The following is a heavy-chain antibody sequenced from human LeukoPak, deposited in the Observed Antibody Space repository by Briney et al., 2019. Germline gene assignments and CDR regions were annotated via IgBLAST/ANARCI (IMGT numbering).Heavy chain of an antibody. CDR2: IKQDGSEK. CDR3: ARERVGSSWYFDY. CDR1: AFIFSGHW. D-gene: IGHD6-13*01. Sequence: GGSLRLSCEGSAFIFSGHWMNWVRQAPGKGLEWVANIKQDGSEKYYVDSVKGRFTISRDNAKNSLYLQMNSLRAEDTAVYYCARERVGSSWYFDYWGQGTLVTVSS. J-gene: IGHJ4*02. V-gene: IGHV3-7*03.